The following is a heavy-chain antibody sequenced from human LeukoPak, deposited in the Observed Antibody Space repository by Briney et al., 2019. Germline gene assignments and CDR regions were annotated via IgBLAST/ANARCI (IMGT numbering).Heavy chain of an antibody. D-gene: IGHD2-15*01. CDR3: ARDSVLTEDAFDI. CDR2: ISGSGGST. CDR1: GFSFSTYW. J-gene: IGHJ3*02. Sequence: PGGSLRLSCAASGFSFSTYWMSWVRQAPGKGLEWVSAISGSGGSTYYADSVKGRFTISRDNSKNTLYLQMNSLRAEDTAVYYCARDSVLTEDAFDIWGQGTMVTVSS. V-gene: IGHV3-23*01.